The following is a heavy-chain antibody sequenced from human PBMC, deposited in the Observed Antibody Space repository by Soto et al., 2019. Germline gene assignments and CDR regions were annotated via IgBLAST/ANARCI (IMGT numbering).Heavy chain of an antibody. D-gene: IGHD3-9*01. Sequence: GGSLRLSCAVSGFSFSDYGMHWDRQAQGKGLEWVATAWHDGSNKYYADSVRGRFTIFRDNSSSTLYLQMNSLRAEDTAVYFFVGHIFSDCPFDYWRQGTQVSVSS. V-gene: IGHV3-33*01. CDR3: VGHIFSDCPFDY. J-gene: IGHJ4*02. CDR2: AWHDGSNK. CDR1: GFSFSDYG.